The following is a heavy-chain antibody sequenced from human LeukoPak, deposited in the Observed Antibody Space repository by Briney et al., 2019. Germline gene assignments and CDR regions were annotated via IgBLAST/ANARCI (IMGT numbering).Heavy chain of an antibody. CDR2: MNPNSGNT. Sequence: ASVNVSCKASGYTFTSYDINWVRQATRQGLEWMGWMNPNSGNTGYAQKIQGRVTMTRNTSISTAYMELSSLRSEDTAVYYCASGRLTAAGTARDYWGQGTLVTVSS. CDR3: ASGRLTAAGTARDY. V-gene: IGHV1-8*01. J-gene: IGHJ4*02. CDR1: GYTFTSYD. D-gene: IGHD6-13*01.